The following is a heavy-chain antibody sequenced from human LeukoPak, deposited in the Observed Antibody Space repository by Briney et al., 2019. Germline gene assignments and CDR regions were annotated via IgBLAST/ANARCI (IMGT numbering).Heavy chain of an antibody. D-gene: IGHD2/OR15-2a*01. CDR2: IYYSGST. CDR3: ATVTSPYYYYMDV. Sequence: SETLSLTCTVSGGSISSYYWSWIRQPPGEGLEWMGYIYYSGSTNYNPSLKSRVTISVDTSKNQFSLKLSSVTAADTAVYYCATVTSPYYYYMDVWGKGTTVTISS. J-gene: IGHJ6*03. CDR1: GGSISSYY. V-gene: IGHV4-59*01.